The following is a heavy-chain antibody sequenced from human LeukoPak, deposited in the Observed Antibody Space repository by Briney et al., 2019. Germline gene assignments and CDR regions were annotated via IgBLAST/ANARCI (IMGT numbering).Heavy chain of an antibody. J-gene: IGHJ4*02. CDR3: ARHSSGWYVGY. CDR2: ISSSSSYI. V-gene: IGHV3-21*01. D-gene: IGHD6-19*01. CDR1: GFTFSSYS. Sequence: GGSLRLSCAASGFTFSSYSMNWVRQAPGKGLEWVSSISSSSSYIYYADSVKGRFTISRDNAKNSLYLQMNSLRAEDTAAYYCARHSSGWYVGYWGQGTLVTVSS.